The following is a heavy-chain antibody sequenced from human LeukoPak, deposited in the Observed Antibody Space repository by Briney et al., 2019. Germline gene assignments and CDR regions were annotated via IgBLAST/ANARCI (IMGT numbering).Heavy chain of an antibody. D-gene: IGHD4-17*01. J-gene: IGHJ6*02. Sequence: SETLSLTCTVTGGSISYYYWSWIRQSPGKGLEWIGYIYYSGTTNYNPSLKSRVTISVDTSKNQFSLQLRSVTAADTAVYYCAREDPQTTVPEGMDVWGQGTTVTVSS. CDR2: IYYSGTT. CDR1: GGSISYYY. V-gene: IGHV4-59*01. CDR3: AREDPQTTVPEGMDV.